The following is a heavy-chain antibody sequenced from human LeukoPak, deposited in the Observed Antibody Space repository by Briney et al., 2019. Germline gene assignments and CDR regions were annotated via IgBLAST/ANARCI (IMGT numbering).Heavy chain of an antibody. D-gene: IGHD1-14*01. Sequence: GASVKVSCKASGYTFTTYYMYWVRQAPGQGLEWMGGIIPIFGTANYAQKFQGRVTITADESTSTAYMELSSLRSEDTAVYYCARTRPETTSNFDYWGQGTLVTVSS. CDR2: IIPIFGTA. CDR3: ARTRPETTSNFDY. J-gene: IGHJ4*02. V-gene: IGHV1-69*13. CDR1: GYTFTTYY.